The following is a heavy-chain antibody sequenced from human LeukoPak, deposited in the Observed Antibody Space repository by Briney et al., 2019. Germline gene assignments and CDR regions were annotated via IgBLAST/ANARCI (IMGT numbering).Heavy chain of an antibody. CDR1: GFTFSGYA. V-gene: IGHV3-23*01. CDR3: AKNGRWQAYYFDY. J-gene: IGHJ4*02. D-gene: IGHD4-23*01. Sequence: PGASLRLSCAASGFTFSGYAMSWVRQAPGKGLEWVSSISGGGGNTYYADSVKGRFTISRDNSKNTLYLQMNSLRAEDTAVYSCAKNGRWQAYYFDYWGQGTLVTVSS. CDR2: ISGGGGNT.